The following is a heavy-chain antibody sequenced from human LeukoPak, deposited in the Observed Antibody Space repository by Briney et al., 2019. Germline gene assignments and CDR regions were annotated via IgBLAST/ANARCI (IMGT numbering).Heavy chain of an antibody. J-gene: IGHJ5*02. D-gene: IGHD6-6*01. V-gene: IGHV4-59*01. CDR3: ASIAARQGWFDP. CDR2: IYYSGST. Sequence: PSETLSLTYTVSGGSISSYYWSWIRQPPGKGLEWIGYIYYSGSTNYNPSLKSRVTISVDTSKNQFSLKLSSVTAADTAVYYCASIAARQGWFDPWGQGTLVTVSS. CDR1: GGSISSYY.